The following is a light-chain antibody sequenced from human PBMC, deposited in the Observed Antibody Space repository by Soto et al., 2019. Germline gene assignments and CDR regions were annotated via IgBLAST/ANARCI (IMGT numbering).Light chain of an antibody. J-gene: IGKJ4*01. CDR2: WAS. Sequence: DIVLTQSPDSLAVSLGERATINCKSGQSVLYSSNNKNYLAWYQQKPRQPPKLLIYWASTRVSGVPDRFSGSGSWTDFTLTISSVQAEDVAVYYCQQNYSPPLTFGGGTKVEIK. V-gene: IGKV4-1*01. CDR3: QQNYSPPLT. CDR1: QSVLYSSNNKNY.